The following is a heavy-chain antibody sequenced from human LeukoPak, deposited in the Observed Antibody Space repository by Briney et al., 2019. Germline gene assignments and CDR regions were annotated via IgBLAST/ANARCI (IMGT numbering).Heavy chain of an antibody. CDR3: SRIDHDFFDY. J-gene: IGHJ4*02. CDR1: GFTFDDFA. CDR2: IRSKVYGGST. D-gene: IGHD3-3*01. Sequence: PGGSLRLSCAASGFTFDDFAMSWVRQAPGRGLEWVSFIRSKVYGGSTEYAASVKGRFTISRDDSKSIVYLQMDSLKSEDTAVYYCSRIDHDFFDYWGQGILVTVSS. V-gene: IGHV3-49*04.